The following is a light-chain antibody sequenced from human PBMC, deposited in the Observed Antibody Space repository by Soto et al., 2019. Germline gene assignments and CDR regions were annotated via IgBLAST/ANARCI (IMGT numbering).Light chain of an antibody. CDR2: DAS. V-gene: IGKV3-11*01. CDR1: QSVGTY. CDR3: QQRSNWPGT. Sequence: EIVLTQSPATLSLSPGERAILSCRASQSVGTYLAWYQQKPGQAPRRLIYDASNRANGIPARFGGSGSGTDVTLTTNSLEPEDFVVYDRQQRSNWPGTFGRGTKVGIK. J-gene: IGKJ3*01.